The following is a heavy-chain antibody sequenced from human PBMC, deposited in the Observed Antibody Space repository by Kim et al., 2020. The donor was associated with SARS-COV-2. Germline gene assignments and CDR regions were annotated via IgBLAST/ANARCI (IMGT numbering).Heavy chain of an antibody. D-gene: IGHD6-19*01. Sequence: SVKVSCKASGGTFSSYAISWVRQAPGQGLEWMGGIIPIFGTANYAQKFQGRVTITADKSTSTAYMELSSLRSEDTAVYYCATLHSVAVQYNWFDPWGQGTLVTVSS. CDR3: ATLHSVAVQYNWFDP. CDR2: IIPIFGTA. CDR1: GGTFSSYA. V-gene: IGHV1-69*06. J-gene: IGHJ5*02.